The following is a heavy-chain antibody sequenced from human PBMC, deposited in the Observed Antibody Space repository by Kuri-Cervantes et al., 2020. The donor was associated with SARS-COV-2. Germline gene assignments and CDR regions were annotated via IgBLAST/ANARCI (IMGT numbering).Heavy chain of an antibody. V-gene: IGHV4-39*01. CDR3: ARQRDYDFWSGYYYMDV. Sequence: SETLSLTCTASGGSISSSSYYWGWIRQPPGKGLEWIGSIYYSGSTCYNPSLKSRVTISVDTSKNQFSLKLSSVTAADTAVYYCARQRDYDFWSGYYYMDVWGKGTTVTVSS. D-gene: IGHD3-3*01. CDR1: GGSISSSSYY. CDR2: IYYSGST. J-gene: IGHJ6*03.